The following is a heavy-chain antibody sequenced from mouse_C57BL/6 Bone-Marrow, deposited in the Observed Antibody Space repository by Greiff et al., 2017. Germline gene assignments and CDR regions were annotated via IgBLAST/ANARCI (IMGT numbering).Heavy chain of an antibody. CDR2: IRSKSNNYAT. CDR1: GFSFNTYA. Sequence: EVKLMESGGGLVQPKGSLKLSCAASGFSFNTYAMNWVRQAPGKGLEWVARIRSKSNNYATYYADSVKDRFTISRDDSESMLYLQMNNLKTEDTAMYYCVRHEGLRRFAYWGQGILVTVSA. D-gene: IGHD2-4*01. V-gene: IGHV10-1*01. J-gene: IGHJ3*01. CDR3: VRHEGLRRFAY.